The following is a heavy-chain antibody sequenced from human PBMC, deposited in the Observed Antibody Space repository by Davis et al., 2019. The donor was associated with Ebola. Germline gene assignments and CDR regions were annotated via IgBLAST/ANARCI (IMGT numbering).Heavy chain of an antibody. J-gene: IGHJ4*02. V-gene: IGHV1-46*01. CDR3: ARAVLRYFDWLAYFDY. CDR1: GYTFTSYY. Sequence: AASVKVSCKASGYTFTSYYMHWVRQAPGQGLEWMGIINPSGGSTSYAQKFQGRVTMTRDTSTSTVYMELSSLRSEDTAVYYCARAVLRYFDWLAYFDYWGQGTLVTVSS. CDR2: INPSGGST. D-gene: IGHD3-9*01.